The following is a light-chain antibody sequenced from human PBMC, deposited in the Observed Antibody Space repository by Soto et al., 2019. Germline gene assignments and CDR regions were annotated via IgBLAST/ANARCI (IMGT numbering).Light chain of an antibody. CDR1: QSISSF. CDR3: QQSYSTPET. CDR2: AAS. Sequence: DIQMTQSPSSLSASVGDRVTITCRASQSISSFLNWYQQKPGKAPRLLIYAASSLQSGVPSRFSASGSGTDFTLTISSLQPEEFATYYCQQSYSTPETCGQGTKVEIK. V-gene: IGKV1-39*01. J-gene: IGKJ1*01.